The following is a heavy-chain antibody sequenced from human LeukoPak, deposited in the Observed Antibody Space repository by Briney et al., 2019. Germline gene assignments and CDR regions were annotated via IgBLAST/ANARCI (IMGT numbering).Heavy chain of an antibody. CDR3: ARSPTRSLRVGEFDF. CDR1: GFPLSYYS. V-gene: IGHV3-30*09. J-gene: IGHJ4*02. CDR2: ISYDEDNK. D-gene: IGHD1-26*01. Sequence: GGSLRLSCAASGFPLSYYSMHWVRQAPGKGLEWVAVISYDEDNKYYADSVKGRFAISRDNSKDTLYLQMNSLRAGDTAVYYCARSPTRSLRVGEFDFWGQGTLVTVSS.